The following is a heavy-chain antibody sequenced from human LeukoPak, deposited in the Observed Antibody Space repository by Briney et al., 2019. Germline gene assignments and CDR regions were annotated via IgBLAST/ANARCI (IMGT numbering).Heavy chain of an antibody. J-gene: IGHJ4*02. CDR2: INPNSGDT. CDR1: GYTFTGYY. CDR3: ARDWPGYSSYGDF. D-gene: IGHD6-13*01. V-gene: IGHV1-2*02. Sequence: ASVKVSCKAFGYTFTGYYMHWVRQAPGQGLEWMGWINPNSGDTDYAQKFQGRVALTTDTSITTAYMELSGLTSDDTAMYYCARDWPGYSSYGDFWGQGALVTVSS.